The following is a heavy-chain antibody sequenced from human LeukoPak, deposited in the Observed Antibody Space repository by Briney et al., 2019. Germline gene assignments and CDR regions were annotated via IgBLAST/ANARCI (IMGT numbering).Heavy chain of an antibody. CDR1: GDSVTTTNFY. J-gene: IGHJ6*03. CDR3: ARLRVQQLASSYYMDV. D-gene: IGHD6-13*01. V-gene: IGHV4-39*01. Sequence: SETLSLTCTVSGDSVTTTNFYWGWIRQAPGKGLEWIGNLYYGVNTYYKPSLKSRVTISVDTSLNQFSLILTSVTAADTGVYYSARLRVQQLASSYYMDVWGKGTTVTVSS. CDR2: LYYGVNT.